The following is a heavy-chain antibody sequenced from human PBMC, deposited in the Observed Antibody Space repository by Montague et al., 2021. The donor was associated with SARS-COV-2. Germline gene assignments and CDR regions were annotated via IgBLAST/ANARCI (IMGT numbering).Heavy chain of an antibody. CDR1: GASVGSSD. CDR3: ARETMTADAFDI. CDR2: FYSVGST. D-gene: IGHD1-14*01. J-gene: IGHJ3*02. Sequence: SETLYLTCTVSGASVGSSDWGWIRQSPGNGLEWIGYFYSVGSTDYNPSLKSRATISRDTSKNQFSLKVRSVTAADTAVYYCARETMTADAFDIWGQGTMVTVSS. V-gene: IGHV4-59*02.